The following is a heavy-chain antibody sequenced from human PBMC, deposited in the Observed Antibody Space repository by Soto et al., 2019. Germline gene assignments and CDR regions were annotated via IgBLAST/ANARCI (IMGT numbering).Heavy chain of an antibody. CDR3: ARQIYDSDTGPNFQYYFDS. CDR1: GYSFAGYL. D-gene: IGHD3-22*01. J-gene: IGHJ4*02. Sequence: GESLKISFKGSGYSFAGYLITWVRQKPVKGLEWMGRIDPSDSQTYYSPSFRGHVTISVTKSITTVFLQWSSLRASDTAMYYCARQIYDSDTGPNFQYYFDSWGQGTPVTVSS. V-gene: IGHV5-10-1*01. CDR2: IDPSDSQT.